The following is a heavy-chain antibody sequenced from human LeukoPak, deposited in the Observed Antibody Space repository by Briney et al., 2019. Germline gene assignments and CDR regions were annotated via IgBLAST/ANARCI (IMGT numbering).Heavy chain of an antibody. Sequence: GSLRLSCAASGFTFSSYAMSWIRQPPGKGLEWIGYIYYSGSTNYNPSLKSRVTISVDTSKNQFSLKLSSVTAADTAVYYCARDSRVVVVPAAIWDWFDPWDQGTLVTVSS. D-gene: IGHD2-2*01. J-gene: IGHJ5*02. CDR1: GFTFSSYA. CDR2: IYYSGST. V-gene: IGHV4-59*01. CDR3: ARDSRVVVVPAAIWDWFDP.